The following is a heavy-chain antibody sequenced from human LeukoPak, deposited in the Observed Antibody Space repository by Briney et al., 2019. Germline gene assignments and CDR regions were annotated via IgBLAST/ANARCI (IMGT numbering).Heavy chain of an antibody. CDR3: ARVRYSYGPAYSV. CDR1: GGSISSYY. CDR2: IYYSGST. V-gene: IGHV4-59*01. Sequence: SKTLSLTCTVSGGSISSYYWSWIRQPPGKGLEWIGYIYYSGSTNYNPSLKSRVTISVDTSKNQFSLKLSSVTAADTAVYYCARVRYSYGPAYSVWGQGTTVTVSS. D-gene: IGHD5-18*01. J-gene: IGHJ6*02.